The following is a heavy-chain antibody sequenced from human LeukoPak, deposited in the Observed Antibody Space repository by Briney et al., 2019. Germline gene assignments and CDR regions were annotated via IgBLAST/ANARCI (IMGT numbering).Heavy chain of an antibody. CDR2: ISSSSSYI. V-gene: IGHV3-21*01. D-gene: IGHD3-3*02. Sequence: GGSLRLSCAASGFTFSSYSMNWVRQAPGKGLEWVSSISSSSSYIYYADSVKGRFTISRDNAQNSLYLQMNSLRAEDTAVYYCARDSIAFRPIDYWGQGTLATVSS. J-gene: IGHJ4*02. CDR1: GFTFSSYS. CDR3: ARDSIAFRPIDY.